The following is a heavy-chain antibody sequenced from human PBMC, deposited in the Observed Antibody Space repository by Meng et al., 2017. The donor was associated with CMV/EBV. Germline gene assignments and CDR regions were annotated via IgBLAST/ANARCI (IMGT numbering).Heavy chain of an antibody. J-gene: IGHJ3*02. D-gene: IGHD6-6*01. CDR1: GGSFSGYY. CDR3: ARSPGVRIAARRRGLAFDI. Sequence: SETLSLTCAVYGGSFSGYYWSWIRQPPGKGLEWIGEINHSGSTNYNPSLKSRVTTSVDTSKNQFSLKLSSVTAADTAVYYCARSPGVRIAARRRGLAFDIWGQGTMVTVSS. V-gene: IGHV4-34*01. CDR2: INHSGST.